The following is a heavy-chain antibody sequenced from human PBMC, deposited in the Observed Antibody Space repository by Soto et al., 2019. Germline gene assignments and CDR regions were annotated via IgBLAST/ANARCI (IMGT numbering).Heavy chain of an antibody. CDR2: IIPIFGTA. D-gene: IGHD3-22*01. Sequence: ASVKVSCKASGGTFSSYAISWVRQAPGQGLEWMGGIIPIFGTANYAQKFQGRVTITADESTSTAYMELSSLRSEDTAVYSCARDIYYYDSSGYFDYWGQGTLVTVSS. CDR1: GGTFSSYA. V-gene: IGHV1-69*13. CDR3: ARDIYYYDSSGYFDY. J-gene: IGHJ4*02.